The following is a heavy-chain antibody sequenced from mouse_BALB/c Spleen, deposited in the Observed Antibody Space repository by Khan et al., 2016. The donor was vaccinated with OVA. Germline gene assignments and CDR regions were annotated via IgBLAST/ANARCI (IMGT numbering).Heavy chain of an antibody. CDR2: IWSDGTT. D-gene: IGHD2-10*01. CDR3: ARQPYYHYNIMDY. Sequence: VQLQESGPGLAAPSQSLSITCTISGFSLTTYGVHWVRQSPGKGLEWLVVIWSDGTTNYNSALKSRLTITKDNSQSQVFLKMNSLQTDDTAIYFCARQPYYHYNIMDYWGQGTSVTVSS. CDR1: GFSLTTYG. V-gene: IGHV2-6-1*01. J-gene: IGHJ4*01.